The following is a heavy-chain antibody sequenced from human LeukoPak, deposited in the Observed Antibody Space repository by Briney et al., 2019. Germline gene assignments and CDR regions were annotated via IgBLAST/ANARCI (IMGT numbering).Heavy chain of an antibody. V-gene: IGHV3-66*01. CDR3: ARDQYDY. CDR1: EFTFSTYW. J-gene: IGHJ4*02. Sequence: PGGSLRLSCAASEFTFSTYWMHWVRQAPGKGLEWVSVIYSGGNTYYADAVKGRFSVSRDNSKNTLYLQMNSLRAEDTAVYYCARDQYDYWGQGTLVTVSS. CDR2: IYSGGNT.